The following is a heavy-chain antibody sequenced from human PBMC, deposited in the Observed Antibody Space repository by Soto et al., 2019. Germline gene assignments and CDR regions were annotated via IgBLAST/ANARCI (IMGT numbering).Heavy chain of an antibody. CDR3: AIGEAAAGTRVTATPGMDV. CDR2: ISAYNGNT. D-gene: IGHD6-13*01. Sequence: QVQLVQSGAEVKKPGASVKVSCKASGYTFTSYGISWVRQAPGQGLEWIGWISAYNGNTNYAQKLQGRVTMTTDTSTSKAYMELRSLRSDDTAVYYCAIGEAAAGTRVTATPGMDVWGQGTTVTFSS. V-gene: IGHV1-18*01. CDR1: GYTFTSYG. J-gene: IGHJ6*02.